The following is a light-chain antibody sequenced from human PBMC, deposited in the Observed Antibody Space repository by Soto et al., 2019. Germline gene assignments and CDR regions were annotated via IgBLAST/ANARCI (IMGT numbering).Light chain of an antibody. CDR1: KLGNKY. CDR2: KDR. J-gene: IGLJ3*02. CDR3: QVLDTSTTV. Sequence: SYELTQPPSVSVSPGQTARITCSGDKLGNKYACWYQQKPGQAPMLVIYKDRKRPSGIPERFSGSNSGNTATLTISGTQAMDEADYYWQVLDTSTTVFGGGTKLTVL. V-gene: IGLV3-1*01.